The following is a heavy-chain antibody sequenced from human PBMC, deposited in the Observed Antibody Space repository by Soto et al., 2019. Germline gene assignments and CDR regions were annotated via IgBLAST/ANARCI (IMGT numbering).Heavy chain of an antibody. CDR3: AKDRFGIVGPVDY. CDR1: GLIFSDYA. D-gene: IGHD1-26*01. Sequence: GGSLRLSCAASGLIFSDYAMSWVRQAPGKGLECVACISGSGGDTFYADSVKGRFTISRDNSKNTLSLHMNSLRVDDTAVYFCAKDRFGIVGPVDYWGQGTLVTVS. J-gene: IGHJ4*02. CDR2: ISGSGGDT. V-gene: IGHV3-23*01.